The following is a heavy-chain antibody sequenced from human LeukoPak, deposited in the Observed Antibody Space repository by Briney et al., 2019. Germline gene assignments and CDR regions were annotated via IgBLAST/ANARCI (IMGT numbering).Heavy chain of an antibody. CDR3: ARDLIAVAGTYWYYYGMDV. V-gene: IGHV1-3*01. J-gene: IGHJ6*02. CDR1: GYTFSSYA. Sequence: ASVKVSCKASGYTFSSYAMHWVRQAPGQRLEWMGWINAGNGNTKYSQKFQGRVTITRDTSASTAYMELSSLRSEDTAVYYCARDLIAVAGTYWYYYGMDVCGQGTTVTVSS. CDR2: INAGNGNT. D-gene: IGHD6-19*01.